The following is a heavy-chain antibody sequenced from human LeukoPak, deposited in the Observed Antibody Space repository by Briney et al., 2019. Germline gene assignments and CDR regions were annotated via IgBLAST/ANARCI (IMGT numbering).Heavy chain of an antibody. V-gene: IGHV3-20*04. J-gene: IGHJ5*02. D-gene: IGHD1-7*01. CDR2: INWNGGST. CDR1: GFTFDDYG. Sequence: SGGSLRLSCAASGFTFDDYGMSWVRQAPGKGLEWVSGINWNGGSTGYADSVKGRFTISRDNAKNSLYLQMNSLRAEDTALYYCARDRTTGNWFDPWGQGTLVTVSS. CDR3: ARDRTTGNWFDP.